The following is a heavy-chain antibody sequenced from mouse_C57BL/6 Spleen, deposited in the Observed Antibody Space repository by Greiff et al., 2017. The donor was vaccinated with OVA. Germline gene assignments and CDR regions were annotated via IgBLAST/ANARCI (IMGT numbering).Heavy chain of an antibody. CDR1: GYTFTSYD. V-gene: IGHV1-85*01. CDR3: ERGSGGWFAY. J-gene: IGHJ3*01. CDR2: IYPRDGST. D-gene: IGHD3-1*01. Sequence: VKLMESGPELVKPGASVKLSCKASGYTFTSYDINWVKQRPGQGLEWIGWIYPRDGSTKYNEKFKGKATLTVDTASSTAYMELHSLTSEDSAVYFVERGSGGWFAYWGQGTLVTVSA.